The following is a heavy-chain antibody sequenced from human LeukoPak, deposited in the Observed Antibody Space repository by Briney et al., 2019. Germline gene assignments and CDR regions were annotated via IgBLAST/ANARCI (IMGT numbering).Heavy chain of an antibody. Sequence: ASVKVSCKASGYTFTSYGISWVRQAPGQGLEWMGWISAYNGNTNYAQKLQGRVTMTTDTSTSTAYMELRSLRSDDTAVYYCARDVYYYDSSGYSAEFDYWGQGTLVTVPS. CDR3: ARDVYYYDSSGYSAEFDY. V-gene: IGHV1-18*01. D-gene: IGHD3-22*01. J-gene: IGHJ4*02. CDR1: GYTFTSYG. CDR2: ISAYNGNT.